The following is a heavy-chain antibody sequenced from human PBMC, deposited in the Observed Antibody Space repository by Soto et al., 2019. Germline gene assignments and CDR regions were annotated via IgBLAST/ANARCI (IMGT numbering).Heavy chain of an antibody. Sequence: QVQLVQSGAAVKKPGASVKGSCKASGYTFTSYGISWVRQAPGQGLEWMGWISAYTGNTKYAQKLQGRVTMTTDTSTSTAYMELRSLRADDTVVYYCARESVVTVPLDYWGQGTLVTVSS. V-gene: IGHV1-18*04. CDR2: ISAYTGNT. D-gene: IGHD2-15*01. CDR1: GYTFTSYG. J-gene: IGHJ4*02. CDR3: ARESVVTVPLDY.